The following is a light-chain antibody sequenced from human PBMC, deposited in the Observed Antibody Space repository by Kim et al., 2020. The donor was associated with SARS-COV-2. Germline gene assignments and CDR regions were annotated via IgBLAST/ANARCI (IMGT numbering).Light chain of an antibody. Sequence: NFMLTQPHSVSESPGKTVTISCARSSGTIASNFLQWYQQRPGSSPTTVIYEDDQRPSGIPDRFSGSIDSSSNSASLTISGLKTEDEADYYCQSYDSSNQRVFGGGTKLTVL. V-gene: IGLV6-57*01. CDR1: SGTIASNF. J-gene: IGLJ3*02. CDR2: EDD. CDR3: QSYDSSNQRV.